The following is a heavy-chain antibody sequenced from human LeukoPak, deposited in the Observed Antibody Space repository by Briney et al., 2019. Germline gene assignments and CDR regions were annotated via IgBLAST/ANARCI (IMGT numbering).Heavy chain of an antibody. Sequence: SETLSLTCTVSGGSISTYYWSWIRQPPGKGLEWIGYIYYSGSTKYNLSLKSRVTISVDTSKNQFSLKLSSVTAADTAVYYCARSYSSSWYLDYWGQGTLVTVSS. CDR1: GGSISTYY. CDR2: IYYSGST. D-gene: IGHD6-13*01. CDR3: ARSYSSSWYLDY. J-gene: IGHJ4*02. V-gene: IGHV4-59*01.